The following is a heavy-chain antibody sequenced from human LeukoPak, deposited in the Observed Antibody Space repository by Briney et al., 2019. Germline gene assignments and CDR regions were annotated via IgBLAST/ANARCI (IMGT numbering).Heavy chain of an antibody. CDR3: ARDNWNDVEGACDI. CDR1: GFSFSTYA. Sequence: GGSLRLSCSASGFSFSTYALHWVRQAPGKGLEYVSGISSNGGTTYYADSVKGRLTISRDNSKSTLYLQMNSLRAEDTAIYYCARDNWNDVEGACDIWGQGTVVTVSS. CDR2: ISSNGGTT. V-gene: IGHV3-64*04. J-gene: IGHJ3*02. D-gene: IGHD1-20*01.